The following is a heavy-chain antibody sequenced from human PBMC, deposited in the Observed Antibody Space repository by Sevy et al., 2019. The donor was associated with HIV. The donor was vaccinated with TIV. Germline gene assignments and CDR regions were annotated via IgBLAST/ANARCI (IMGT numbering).Heavy chain of an antibody. CDR1: GGSISSGGYY. D-gene: IGHD4-17*01. Sequence: SETLSLTCTVSGGSISSGGYYWSWIRQHPGKGLEWIGYIYYSGSTYYHPSLKSRVTISVDTSKNQFSLKLSSVTAADTAVYYCARDPVAYGGNSGLDYWGQGTLVTVSS. V-gene: IGHV4-31*03. J-gene: IGHJ4*02. CDR3: ARDPVAYGGNSGLDY. CDR2: IYYSGST.